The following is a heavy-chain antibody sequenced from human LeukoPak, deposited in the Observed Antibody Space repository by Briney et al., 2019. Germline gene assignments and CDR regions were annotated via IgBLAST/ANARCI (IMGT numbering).Heavy chain of an antibody. V-gene: IGHV3-23*01. CDR3: AKASGSYFWSFDY. D-gene: IGHD1-26*01. Sequence: GGSLRLSCAASGFTFSSYAMSWVRQAPGEGLEWVSAISGSGGTTYYTDSVKGRFTISRDNSKNTLYLQINSLRAEDTAVYYCAKASGSYFWSFDYWGQGTLVTVSS. CDR2: ISGSGGTT. J-gene: IGHJ4*02. CDR1: GFTFSSYA.